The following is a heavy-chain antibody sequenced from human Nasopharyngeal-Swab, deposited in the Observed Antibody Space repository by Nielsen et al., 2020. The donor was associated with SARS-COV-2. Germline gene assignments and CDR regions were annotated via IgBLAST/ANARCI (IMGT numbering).Heavy chain of an antibody. J-gene: IGHJ6*02. CDR3: ARDRNDILTGYYPPPYYGMDV. CDR1: GGTFSSYA. V-gene: IGHV1-69*13. D-gene: IGHD3-9*01. Sequence: SVKVSCKASGGTFSSYAISWARQAPGQGLEWMGGLIPIFGTANYAQKLQGRVTITADESTSTAYMELSSLRSEDTAVYYCARDRNDILTGYYPPPYYGMDVWGQGTTVTVSS. CDR2: LIPIFGTA.